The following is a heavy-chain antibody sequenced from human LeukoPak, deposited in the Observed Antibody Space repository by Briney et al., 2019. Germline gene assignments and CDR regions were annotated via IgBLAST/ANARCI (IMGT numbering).Heavy chain of an antibody. CDR1: GASISSYF. Sequence: PSETLSLTCTVSGASISSYFWTWIRQPPGKGLEWIGCGFHTGRTNYSPSLQSRVTISVDTSKNQFSLKLNSVTAADTAVYYCARGGENPPPEDWGQGIRVTVSS. V-gene: IGHV4-59*01. CDR2: GFHTGRT. D-gene: IGHD2/OR15-2a*01. CDR3: ARGGENPPPED. J-gene: IGHJ4*02.